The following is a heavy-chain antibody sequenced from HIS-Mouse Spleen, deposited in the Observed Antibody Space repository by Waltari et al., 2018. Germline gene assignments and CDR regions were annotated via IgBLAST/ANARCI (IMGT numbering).Heavy chain of an antibody. CDR3: ARVGLGIAFDI. J-gene: IGHJ3*02. V-gene: IGHV1-2*02. Sequence: QVQLVQSGAEVKKPGASVKVSCKASGYTFTGYYMHWVRQAPGQGLGEVGWINPNCGGTNYEQKLQGRVTMTRETSISTAYMELSRLRSDDTAVYYCARVGLGIAFDIWGQGTMVTVSS. CDR1: GYTFTGYY. D-gene: IGHD7-27*01. CDR2: INPNCGGT.